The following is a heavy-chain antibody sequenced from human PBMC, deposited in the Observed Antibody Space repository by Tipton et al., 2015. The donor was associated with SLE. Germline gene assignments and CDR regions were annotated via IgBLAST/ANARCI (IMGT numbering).Heavy chain of an antibody. J-gene: IGHJ4*02. Sequence: SLRLSCAASGFTFSDYYMSWIRQAPGKGLEWLSYIDSSGNTRFYAESVKGRFTISRDNDGNSLYLQMNSLRDEDTAVYYCVRGSYGGSKFDYWGQGTLVTVSS. CDR2: IDSSGNTR. CDR1: GFTFSDYY. V-gene: IGHV3-11*04. CDR3: VRGSYGGSKFDY. D-gene: IGHD2-15*01.